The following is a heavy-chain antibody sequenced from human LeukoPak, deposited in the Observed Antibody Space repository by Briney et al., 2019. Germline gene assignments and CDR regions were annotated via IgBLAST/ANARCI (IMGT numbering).Heavy chain of an antibody. D-gene: IGHD3-16*01. CDR1: GFTVSSRY. CDR3: ARDRPDGGVGDFDN. Sequence: GGSLRLSCVASGFTVSSRYMSWVRQAPGKGLEWVSAIYNDGSTYYAGSVKGRFTISRDNSENTLYLQMNSLRVEDTAVYYCARDRPDGGVGDFDNWGQGTLVTVSS. V-gene: IGHV3-66*01. J-gene: IGHJ4*02. CDR2: IYNDGST.